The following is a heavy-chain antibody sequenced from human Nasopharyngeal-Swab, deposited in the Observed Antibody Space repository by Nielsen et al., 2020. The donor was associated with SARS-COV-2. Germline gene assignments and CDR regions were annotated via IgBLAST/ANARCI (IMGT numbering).Heavy chain of an antibody. CDR2: IIPILGIA. V-gene: IGHV1-69*04. CDR3: ARETPTVTGSGFDY. CDR1: GGTFSSYA. J-gene: IGHJ4*02. D-gene: IGHD4-17*01. Sequence: SVKVSCKASGGTFSSYAISWVRQAPGQGLEWMGRIIPILGIANYAQKFQGRVTITADKSTSTAYMELSSLRAEDTAVYYCARETPTVTGSGFDYWGQGTLVTVSS.